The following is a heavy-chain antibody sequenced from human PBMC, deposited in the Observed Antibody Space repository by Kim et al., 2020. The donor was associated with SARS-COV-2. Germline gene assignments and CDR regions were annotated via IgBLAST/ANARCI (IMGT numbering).Heavy chain of an antibody. V-gene: IGHV5-10-1*01. CDR2: IDPSDSYT. D-gene: IGHD2-2*01. Sequence: GESLKISCKGSGYSFTSYWISWVRQMPGKGLEWMGRIDPSDSYTNYSPSFQGHVTISADKSISTAYLQWSSLKASDTAMYYCARLDCSSTSCYVAIDYWGQGTLVTVSS. CDR3: ARLDCSSTSCYVAIDY. J-gene: IGHJ4*02. CDR1: GYSFTSYW.